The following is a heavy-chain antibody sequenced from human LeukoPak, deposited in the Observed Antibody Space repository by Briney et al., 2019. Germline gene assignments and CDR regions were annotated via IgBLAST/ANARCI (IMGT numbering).Heavy chain of an antibody. Sequence: KPSETLSLTCAVYGGSFSGYYWSWIRQPPGKGLEWIGKINHSGSTNYNPSLESRVTISVDTSKNQFSLKLSSVTAADTAVYYCARDVDTAMVEKNYYYGMDVWGKGTTVTVSS. D-gene: IGHD5-18*01. J-gene: IGHJ6*04. CDR1: GGSFSGYY. CDR2: INHSGST. V-gene: IGHV4-34*01. CDR3: ARDVDTAMVEKNYYYGMDV.